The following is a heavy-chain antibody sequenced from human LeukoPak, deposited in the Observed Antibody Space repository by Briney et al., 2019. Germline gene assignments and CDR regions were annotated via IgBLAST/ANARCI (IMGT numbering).Heavy chain of an antibody. D-gene: IGHD1/OR15-1a*01. Sequence: GGSLRLSCVASGFTFSNAWMNWVRQAPGKGLEWVGRIKSQTAGGTADYAAPVKGRFTISRDDSKNTLYLQMNSLKTEDTAVYYCTAVIRTGTLDYWGQGTLVTVSS. J-gene: IGHJ4*02. V-gene: IGHV3-15*01. CDR3: TAVIRTGTLDY. CDR2: IKSQTAGGTA. CDR1: GFTFSNAW.